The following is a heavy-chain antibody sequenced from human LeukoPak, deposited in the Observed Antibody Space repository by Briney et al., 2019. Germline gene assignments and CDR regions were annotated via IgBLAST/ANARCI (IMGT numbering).Heavy chain of an antibody. Sequence: GGSLRLSCAASGFTFSSYSMNWVRQAPGKGLEWVSYISSSSSTIYYADSVKGRFTISRDNAKNSLYLQMNSLRAEDTAVYYCARDAYDSSGYYRWIDPWGQGTLVTVSS. D-gene: IGHD3-22*01. CDR2: ISSSSSTI. V-gene: IGHV3-48*04. J-gene: IGHJ5*02. CDR1: GFTFSSYS. CDR3: ARDAYDSSGYYRWIDP.